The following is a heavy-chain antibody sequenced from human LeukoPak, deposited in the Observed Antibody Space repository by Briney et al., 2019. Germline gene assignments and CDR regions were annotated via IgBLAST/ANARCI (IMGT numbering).Heavy chain of an antibody. Sequence: PSETLSLTCTVSGGSISRGGYYWRWIRQHPGKGLEWIGYIYYSGSTYYNPSLKSRVTISVDTSKNQFSLKLSSVTAADTAVYYCAVYTDYYYYMDVWGKGTTVTVSS. CDR3: AVYTDYYYYMDV. CDR1: GGSISRGGYY. V-gene: IGHV4-31*03. CDR2: IYYSGST. J-gene: IGHJ6*03. D-gene: IGHD2-8*01.